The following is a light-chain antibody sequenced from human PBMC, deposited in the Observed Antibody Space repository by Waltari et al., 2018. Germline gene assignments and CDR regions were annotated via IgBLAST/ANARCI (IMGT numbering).Light chain of an antibody. J-gene: IGKJ2*03. CDR3: QQYNSYSQS. CDR1: QSVGTW. CDR2: RAS. Sequence: DIQMTQSPSTLSASVGDRVTITCRASQSVGTWLAWYQQKPGKAPNRLIYRASTLESGVPSRFSGSGSGTEFTLTISSLQPDDFATYYCQQYNSYSQSFGQGTKLEIK. V-gene: IGKV1-5*03.